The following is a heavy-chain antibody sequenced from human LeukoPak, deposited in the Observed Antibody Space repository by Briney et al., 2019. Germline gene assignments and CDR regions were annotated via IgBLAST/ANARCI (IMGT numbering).Heavy chain of an antibody. J-gene: IGHJ6*02. CDR3: ARDRRPSVKYVYYNWDV. V-gene: IGHV3-21*01. CDR1: GFPFSTYS. D-gene: IGHD5-24*01. CDR2: ISGSSDYI. Sequence: GGSLRLSCAASGFPFSTYSMNWVRQAPGKGLEWVSSISGSSDYIYYADSAKGRFTISRDNAKNSLYLQINSLRAEDTAVYYCARDRRPSVKYVYYNWDVWGQGTTVTVSS.